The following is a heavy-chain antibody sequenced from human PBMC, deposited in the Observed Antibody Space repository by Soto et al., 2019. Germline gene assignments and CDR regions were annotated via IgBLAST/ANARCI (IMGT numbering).Heavy chain of an antibody. D-gene: IGHD4-4*01. CDR1: GFTFSSFG. V-gene: IGHV3-23*01. CDR2: ISDSGGST. CDR3: AKAATITTLYNFDF. Sequence: PGGSLRLSCAASGFTFSSFGMNWVRQAPGKGLEWVSLISDSGGSTYHADSVKGRFTISRDNSKNTLYLQMKSLRAEDTAVYYCAKAATITTLYNFDFWGQGTLVTVSS. J-gene: IGHJ4*02.